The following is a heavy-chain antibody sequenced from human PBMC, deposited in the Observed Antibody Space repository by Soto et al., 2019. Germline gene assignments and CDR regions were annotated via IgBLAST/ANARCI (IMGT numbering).Heavy chain of an antibody. Sequence: GASVKVSCKASGGTFSSYAISWVRQAPGQGLEWMGGIIPIFSTANYAQKFQGRVTITADESTSTAYMELSSLRSEDTAVYYCARDSGYSGYEADYYYYGMDVWGQGTTVTVSS. J-gene: IGHJ6*02. CDR1: GGTFSSYA. CDR3: ARDSGYSGYEADYYYYGMDV. CDR2: IIPIFSTA. D-gene: IGHD5-12*01. V-gene: IGHV1-69*13.